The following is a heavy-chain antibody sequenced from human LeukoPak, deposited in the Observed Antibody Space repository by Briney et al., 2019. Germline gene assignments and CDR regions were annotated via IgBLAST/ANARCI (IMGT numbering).Heavy chain of an antibody. Sequence: PGGSLRLSCAASGFTVSSNYMSWVRQAPGKGLEWVSAISGSGGSTYYADSVQGRFTISRDNSKNTLYLQMSSLRAEDTAIYYCAKGWNGYDRFDYWGQGTLVTVSS. CDR2: ISGSGGST. CDR1: GFTVSSNY. CDR3: AKGWNGYDRFDY. J-gene: IGHJ4*02. D-gene: IGHD5-12*01. V-gene: IGHV3-23*01.